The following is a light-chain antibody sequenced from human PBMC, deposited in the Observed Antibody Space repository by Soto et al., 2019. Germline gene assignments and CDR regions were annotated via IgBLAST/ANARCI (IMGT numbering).Light chain of an antibody. Sequence: SALTQPASVSGSPGQSITISCTGTSSDVSASNYVSWYQQHPGKAPKLIIYDVTDRPSGVSNRFSGSKSGNTASLAISGLQAEDEADYFCSSYTAGYTLVLFGGGTKVTVL. CDR2: DVT. CDR1: SSDVSASNY. J-gene: IGLJ2*01. CDR3: SSYTAGYTLVL. V-gene: IGLV2-14*03.